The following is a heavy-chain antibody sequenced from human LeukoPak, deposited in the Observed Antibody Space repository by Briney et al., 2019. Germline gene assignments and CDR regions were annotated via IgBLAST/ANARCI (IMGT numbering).Heavy chain of an antibody. CDR1: GFTFSSYA. J-gene: IGHJ4*02. Sequence: PGGSLRLSCAASGFTFSSYAMSWVRQPPGKGLEWVSSISGSGGSPYYADSVKGRFTISRDNSKNTLYLQMNSLRAEDTAVYYCAHDTNYYGSGSYYPHWGQGTLVTVSS. V-gene: IGHV3-23*01. CDR2: ISGSGGSP. D-gene: IGHD3-10*01. CDR3: AHDTNYYGSGSYYPH.